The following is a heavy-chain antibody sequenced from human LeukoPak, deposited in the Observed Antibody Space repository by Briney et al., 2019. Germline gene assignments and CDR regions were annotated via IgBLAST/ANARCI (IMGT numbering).Heavy chain of an antibody. CDR3: ATTLGGPGY. CDR2: ISAYNGNT. J-gene: IGHJ4*02. D-gene: IGHD4-23*01. CDR1: GYTFTGYY. Sequence: GASVKVSCKASGYTFTGYYMHWVRQAPGQGLEWMGWISAYNGNTNYAQKLLGRVTMTTDTSTSTAYMELRSLRSDDTAVYYCATTLGGPGYWGQGTLVTVSS. V-gene: IGHV1-18*04.